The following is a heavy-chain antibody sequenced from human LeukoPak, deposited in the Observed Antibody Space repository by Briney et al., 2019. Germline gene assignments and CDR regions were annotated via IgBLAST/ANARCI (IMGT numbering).Heavy chain of an antibody. CDR2: MTNSGDLK. D-gene: IGHD6-13*01. CDR3: ARVLYCSSPKGNWFDP. J-gene: IGHJ5*02. Sequence: GGSLRLSCVGSDYRFTIYTMNWFRQGPGKGLEWVSSMTNSGDLKLYADSVKGRFTVARDNAKNSLFLQMDSLRGDDSGIYYCARVLYCSSPKGNWFDPWGQGTQVTVSS. CDR1: DYRFTIYT. V-gene: IGHV3-21*01.